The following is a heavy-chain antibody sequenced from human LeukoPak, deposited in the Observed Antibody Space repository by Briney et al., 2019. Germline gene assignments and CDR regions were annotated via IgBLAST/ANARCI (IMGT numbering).Heavy chain of an antibody. CDR2: IKSKTDGGTT. J-gene: IGHJ4*02. D-gene: IGHD6-6*01. Sequence: GGSLRLSCAASEFTINDAWMSWVRQAPGKGLEWVGRIKSKTDGGTTEYAAPVKGRFTISRDDSKNTLYLQMNSLKTEVTAMYYCSSWGSTPGVSSDDYWGQGTLVTVSS. V-gene: IGHV3-15*01. CDR3: SSWGSTPGVSSDDY. CDR1: EFTINDAW.